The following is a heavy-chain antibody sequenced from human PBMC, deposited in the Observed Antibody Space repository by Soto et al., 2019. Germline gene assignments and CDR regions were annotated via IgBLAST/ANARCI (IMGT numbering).Heavy chain of an antibody. V-gene: IGHV4-39*01. CDR3: ARHGGYDYGGGSPRPDFDY. Sequence: SETLSLTCTVPGGSISISSYYWGWILQPPGKGLEWIGSIYYSGSTYYNPSLKSRVTISVDTSKNQFSLKLSSVTAADTAVYYCARHGGYDYGGGSPRPDFDYWGQGTLVTVSS. D-gene: IGHD3-16*01. CDR2: IYYSGST. CDR1: GGSISISSYY. J-gene: IGHJ4*02.